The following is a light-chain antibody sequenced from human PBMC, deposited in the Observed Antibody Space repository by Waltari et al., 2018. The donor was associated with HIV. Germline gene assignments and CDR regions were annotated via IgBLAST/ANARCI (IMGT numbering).Light chain of an antibody. CDR1: RTNTGAGYD. CDR3: QSYDTSLGGWV. J-gene: IGLJ3*02. Sequence: QSVLTQPPSVSGAPGQRVTISCTGRRTNTGAGYDVHWYQQLPGTAPKLLIFRNVNRPSGVPDRFSGSKSGTSASLAITGLQAEDEADFYCQSYDTSLGGWVFGGGTKLTVL. CDR2: RNV. V-gene: IGLV1-40*01.